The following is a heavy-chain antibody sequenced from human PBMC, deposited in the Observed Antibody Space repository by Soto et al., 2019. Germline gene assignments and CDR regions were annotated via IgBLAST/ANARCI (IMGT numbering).Heavy chain of an antibody. Sequence: QVQLVESGGGVVQPGRSLRLSCAASGFTFSSYGMHWVRQAPGKGLEWVAVIWYDGSNKYYADSVKGRFTISRDNSKSTLYLQMNSLRAEDTAVYYCARGDYDIVPGYYGNDYFDYWGQGTLVTVSS. CDR3: ARGDYDIVPGYYGNDYFDY. V-gene: IGHV3-33*01. D-gene: IGHD3-9*01. CDR1: GFTFSSYG. J-gene: IGHJ4*02. CDR2: IWYDGSNK.